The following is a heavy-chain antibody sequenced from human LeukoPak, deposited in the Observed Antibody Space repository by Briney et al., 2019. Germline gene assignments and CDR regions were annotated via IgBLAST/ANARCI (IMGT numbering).Heavy chain of an antibody. J-gene: IGHJ4*02. CDR1: EFSVGSNY. V-gene: IGHV3-66*01. Sequence: GGSLRLSCAASEFSVGSNYMTWVRQAPGKGLEWVSLIYSGGSTYYADSVKGRFTISRDNSKNTLYLQMNSLRAEDTAVYYCARVGATPFDYWGQGTLVTVSS. CDR2: IYSGGST. D-gene: IGHD1-26*01. CDR3: ARVGATPFDY.